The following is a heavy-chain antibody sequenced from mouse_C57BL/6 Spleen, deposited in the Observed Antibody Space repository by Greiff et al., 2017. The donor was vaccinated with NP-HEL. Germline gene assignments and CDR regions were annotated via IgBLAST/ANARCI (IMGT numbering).Heavy chain of an antibody. Sequence: DVKLVESGGGLVKPGGSLKLSCAASGFTFSSYTMSWVRQTPEKRLEWVATISGGGGNTYYPDSVKGRFTISRDNAKNTLYLQMSSLRSEDTALYYCARQDGSSYWYFDVWGTGTTVTVSS. CDR2: ISGGGGNT. CDR3: ARQDGSSYWYFDV. CDR1: GFTFSSYT. D-gene: IGHD1-1*01. V-gene: IGHV5-9*01. J-gene: IGHJ1*03.